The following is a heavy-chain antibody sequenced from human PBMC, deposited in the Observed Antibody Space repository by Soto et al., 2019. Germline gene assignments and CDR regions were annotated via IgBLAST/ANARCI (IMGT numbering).Heavy chain of an antibody. J-gene: IGHJ6*02. V-gene: IGHV3-33*01. Sequence: GGSLRLSCAASGFTFSSYGMHWVRQAPGKGLEWVAVIWYDGSNKYYADSVKGRFTISRDNSKNTLYLQMNSLRAEDTAVYYCARVFSSYYYDSSGRYYYYGMDVSGQGTTVTVSS. CDR1: GFTFSSYG. CDR3: ARVFSSYYYDSSGRYYYYGMDV. D-gene: IGHD3-22*01. CDR2: IWYDGSNK.